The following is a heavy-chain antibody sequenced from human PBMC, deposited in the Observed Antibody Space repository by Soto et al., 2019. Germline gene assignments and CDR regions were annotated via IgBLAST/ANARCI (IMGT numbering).Heavy chain of an antibody. D-gene: IGHD3-10*01. J-gene: IGHJ4*02. CDR1: GFTFSDYY. V-gene: IGHV3-11*01. CDR3: AKDRSGSSNFDY. Sequence: QVQLVESGGGLVEPGGSLRLSCAASGFTFSDYYMSWIRQAPGKGLEWVSSITNSGSTIYYADSVKGRFTISRDNAKNSLYLLMNTLRGEDTAVYYCAKDRSGSSNFDYWGQGTLLTVSS. CDR2: ITNSGSTI.